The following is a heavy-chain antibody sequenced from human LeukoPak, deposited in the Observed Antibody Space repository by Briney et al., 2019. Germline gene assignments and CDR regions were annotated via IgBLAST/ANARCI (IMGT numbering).Heavy chain of an antibody. CDR3: ARDDYYDSSGYYFGY. J-gene: IGHJ4*02. V-gene: IGHV1-2*02. D-gene: IGHD3-22*01. CDR1: GYTFTNYD. CDR2: INPNSGGT. Sequence: ASVRVSCKASGYTFTNYDINWVRQTTGQGLQWMGWINPNSGGTNYAQKFQGRVTMTRDTSISTAYMELSRLRSDDTAVYYCARDDYYDSSGYYFGYWGQGTLVTVSS.